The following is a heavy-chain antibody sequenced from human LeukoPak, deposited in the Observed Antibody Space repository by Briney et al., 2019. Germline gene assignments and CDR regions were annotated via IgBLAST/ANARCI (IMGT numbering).Heavy chain of an antibody. Sequence: SETLSLTCTVSGGSLSSYYCSWIRQPPGKGLEWIGYIYYSGSTNYNPSLKSRVTISVDTSKNQFSLKLSSVTAADTAVYYCARGAPYCSSTSCADAFDIWGQGTMVTVSS. CDR2: IYYSGST. D-gene: IGHD2-2*01. CDR1: GGSLSSYY. V-gene: IGHV4-59*01. J-gene: IGHJ3*02. CDR3: ARGAPYCSSTSCADAFDI.